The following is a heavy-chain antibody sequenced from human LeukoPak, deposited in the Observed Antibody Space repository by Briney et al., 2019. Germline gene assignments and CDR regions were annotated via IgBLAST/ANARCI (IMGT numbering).Heavy chain of an antibody. V-gene: IGHV4-34*01. CDR3: ARSVSPLYFDY. CDR1: GGSFSGYY. CDR2: INHSGST. Sequence: SETLSLTCAVYGGSFSGYYWSWIRQPPGKGLEWIGEINHSGSTNYNPSLKSRVTISVDTSKSQFSLKLSSVTAADTAVYYCARSVSPLYFDYWGQGTLVTVSS. D-gene: IGHD5/OR15-5a*01. J-gene: IGHJ4*02.